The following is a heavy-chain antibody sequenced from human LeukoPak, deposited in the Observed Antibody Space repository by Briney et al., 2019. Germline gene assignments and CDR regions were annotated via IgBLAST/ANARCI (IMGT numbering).Heavy chain of an antibody. CDR3: ARGGTEWLLYYYFDY. V-gene: IGHV4-59*01. CDR2: IYYSGST. D-gene: IGHD3-3*01. J-gene: IGHJ4*02. CDR1: GGSISSYY. Sequence: SETLSLTCTVSGGSISSYYWSWIRQPPGKGLEWIGYIYYSGSTNCNPSLKSRVTISVDTSKNQFSLKLSSVTAADTAVYYCARGGTEWLLYYYFDYWGQGTLVTVSS.